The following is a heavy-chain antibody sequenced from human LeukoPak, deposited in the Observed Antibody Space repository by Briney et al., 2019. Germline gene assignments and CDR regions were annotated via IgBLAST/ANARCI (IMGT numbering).Heavy chain of an antibody. CDR3: AVSSGGRNYYFDY. CDR2: FDPEDGET. J-gene: IGHJ4*02. CDR1: GYTLTELS. Sequence: ASVKVSCKVSGYTLTELSMHWVRQAPGKGLEWMGGFDPEDGETIYAQKFQGRVTMTEDTSTDTAYKELSSLRSEDTAVYSCAVSSGGRNYYFDYWGQGTLVTVSS. D-gene: IGHD3-22*01. V-gene: IGHV1-24*01.